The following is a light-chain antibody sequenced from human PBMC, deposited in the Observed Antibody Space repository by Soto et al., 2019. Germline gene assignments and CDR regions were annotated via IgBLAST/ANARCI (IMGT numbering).Light chain of an antibody. CDR1: QSVGTK. Sequence: IAMTQSPATLSVSPGERANLSFRASQSVGTKLAWYQQTPGKAPKLLIYAASNRETGVPARISGSVSGTEFTLTIASLQPEDFAVYSCQQYSSCLWTFGQGTKVDIK. CDR2: AAS. CDR3: QQYSSCLWT. V-gene: IGKV3-15*01. J-gene: IGKJ1*01.